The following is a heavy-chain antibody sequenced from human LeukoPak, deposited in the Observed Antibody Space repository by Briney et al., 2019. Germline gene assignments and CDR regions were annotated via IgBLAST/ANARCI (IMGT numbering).Heavy chain of an antibody. CDR2: INHSGST. CDR1: GGSFSGYY. D-gene: IGHD4-17*01. Sequence: SETLSLTCAVYGGSFSGYYWSWIRQRPGKGLEWIGEINHSGSTNYNPSLKSRVTISVDTSKNQFSLKLSSVTAADTAVYYCARGPPTVTSSPYYFDYWGQGTLVTVSS. V-gene: IGHV4-34*01. J-gene: IGHJ4*02. CDR3: ARGPPTVTSSPYYFDY.